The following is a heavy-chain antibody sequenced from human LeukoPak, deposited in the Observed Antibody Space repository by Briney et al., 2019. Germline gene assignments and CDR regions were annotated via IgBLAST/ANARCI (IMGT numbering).Heavy chain of an antibody. CDR2: IIPILGIA. D-gene: IGHD4-17*01. CDR3: AREFYGDSYDAFDI. CDR1: RGTFSSYA. Sequence: SVKVSCKATRGTFSSYAISWVRQAPGQGLEWMGRIIPILGIANYAQKFQGRVTITADKSTSTAYMELSSLRSEDTAVYYCAREFYGDSYDAFDIWGQGTMVTVSS. V-gene: IGHV1-69*04. J-gene: IGHJ3*02.